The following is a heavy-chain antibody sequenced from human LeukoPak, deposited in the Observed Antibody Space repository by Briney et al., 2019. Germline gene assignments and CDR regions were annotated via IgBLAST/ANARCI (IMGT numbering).Heavy chain of an antibody. J-gene: IGHJ4*02. CDR2: IYHSGST. D-gene: IGHD2-2*01. V-gene: IGHV4-4*02. CDR1: GGSIGSDNW. CDR3: ARLWDIVVPNN. Sequence: SETLSLTCAVSGGSIGSDNWWSWVRQTPGKGLEWIGEIYHSGSTNYNPSLKSRVTMSVDRSKNQFSLKLSSVTAADTAVYYCARLWDIVVPNNWGQGTLVTVSS.